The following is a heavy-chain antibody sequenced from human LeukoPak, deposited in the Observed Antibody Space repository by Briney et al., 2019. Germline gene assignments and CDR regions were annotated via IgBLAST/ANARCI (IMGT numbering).Heavy chain of an antibody. D-gene: IGHD3-22*01. CDR3: ARVQRHYYDSSGYWFDY. J-gene: IGHJ4*02. CDR1: GFTFGDYG. Sequence: PGGSLRLSCAASGFTFGDYGMSWVRQAPGKGLEWVSGINWNGGSTGYADSVKGRFTISRDNAKNSLYLQMNSLRAEDTALYYCARVQRHYYDSSGYWFDYWGQGTLVTVSS. V-gene: IGHV3-20*04. CDR2: INWNGGST.